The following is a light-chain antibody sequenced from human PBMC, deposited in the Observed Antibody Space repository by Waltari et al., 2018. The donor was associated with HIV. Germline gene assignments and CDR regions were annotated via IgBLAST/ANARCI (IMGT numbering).Light chain of an antibody. CDR2: DVS. CDR3: CSYAGSYTV. V-gene: IGLV2-11*01. Sequence: QSALTQPRSVSGSPGQSVTISCTGTSSDVGGYNSVSWYQQHPGKVPKLMIYDVSKRPSGVPDRFSGSKSGNTASLTISGLQAEDEADYYCCSYAGSYTVFGGGTKLTVL. J-gene: IGLJ2*01. CDR1: SSDVGGYNS.